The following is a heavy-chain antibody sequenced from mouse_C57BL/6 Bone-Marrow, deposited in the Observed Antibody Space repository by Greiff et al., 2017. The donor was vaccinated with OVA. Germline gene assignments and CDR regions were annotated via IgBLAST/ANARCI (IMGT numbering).Heavy chain of an antibody. V-gene: IGHV1-81*01. D-gene: IGHD1-1*01. Sequence: VQLQQSGAELVRPGASVKLSCKASGYTFTSYGISWVKQRTGQGLEWIGEIYPRSGNTYYNEKFKGKATLTADKSSSTAYMELRSLTSGDSAVYFCARECVYYSSSLYAMDYWGQGTSVTVSS. CDR2: IYPRSGNT. CDR3: ARECVYYSSSLYAMDY. J-gene: IGHJ4*01. CDR1: GYTFTSYG.